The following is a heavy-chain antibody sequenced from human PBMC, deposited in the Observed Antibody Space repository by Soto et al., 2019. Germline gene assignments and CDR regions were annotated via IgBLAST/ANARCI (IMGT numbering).Heavy chain of an antibody. Sequence: ASVKVSCKVSGYTLTELSMHWVRQAPGKGLEWMGGFDPEDGETIYAQKFQGRVTMTEDTSTVTAYMELSSLRSEDTAVYYCATLSNLNDAFDIWGQGTMVTVSS. V-gene: IGHV1-24*01. CDR2: FDPEDGET. D-gene: IGHD4-4*01. CDR1: GYTLTELS. J-gene: IGHJ3*02. CDR3: ATLSNLNDAFDI.